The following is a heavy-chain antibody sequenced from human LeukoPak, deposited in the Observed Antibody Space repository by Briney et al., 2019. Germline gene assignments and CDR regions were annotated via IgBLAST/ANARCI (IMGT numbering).Heavy chain of an antibody. Sequence: PGGSLRLSCAASGFTFSSYAMYWVRQAPGKGLEWVAVISYDGSNKYYADSVKGRFTISRDNSKNTLYLQMNSLRAEDTAVYYCARDGRAEYYYYYYMDVWGKGTTVTVSS. CDR1: GFTFSSYA. D-gene: IGHD6-13*01. CDR3: ARDGRAEYYYYYYMDV. V-gene: IGHV3-30*01. CDR2: ISYDGSNK. J-gene: IGHJ6*03.